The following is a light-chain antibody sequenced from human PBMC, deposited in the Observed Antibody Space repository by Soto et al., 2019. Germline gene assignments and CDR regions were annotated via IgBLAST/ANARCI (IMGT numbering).Light chain of an antibody. Sequence: QSVLTQPASVSGSPGQSITISCTGTSSDVGGYNYVSWYQHHPGKAPKLMIYDVSNRPSGVSNRFSGSKSGNTASLTVSGLQAEDEADYYCSSYTSTSTLLFGGGTKLIVL. CDR2: DVS. CDR1: SSDVGGYNY. CDR3: SSYTSTSTLL. V-gene: IGLV2-14*03. J-gene: IGLJ2*01.